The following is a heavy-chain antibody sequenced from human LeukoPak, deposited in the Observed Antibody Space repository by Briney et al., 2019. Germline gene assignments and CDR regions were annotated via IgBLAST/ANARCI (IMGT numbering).Heavy chain of an antibody. Sequence: SETLSLTCAVYGGSFSGYYWSWIRQPPGKGLEWIGEINHSGSTNYNPSLKSRVTISVDTSKNQFSLKLSSVTAADTAVYYCARGRYCSSTSCDPYYFDYWGQGTLVTVSS. CDR2: INHSGST. D-gene: IGHD2-2*01. CDR3: ARGRYCSSTSCDPYYFDY. CDR1: GGSFSGYY. J-gene: IGHJ4*02. V-gene: IGHV4-34*01.